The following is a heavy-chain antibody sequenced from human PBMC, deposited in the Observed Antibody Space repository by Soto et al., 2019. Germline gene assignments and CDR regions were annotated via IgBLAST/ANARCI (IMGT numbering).Heavy chain of an antibody. D-gene: IGHD7-27*01. CDR2: ISGDASST. J-gene: IGHJ4*02. V-gene: IGHV3-74*01. CDR1: GFTFSDNW. CDR3: TRGGTRTTYWGLFDS. Sequence: EVKVVESGGGLVQPGGSLRLSCAASGFTFSDNWMHWVRQPPGKGPVWVSRISGDASSTSYADSVKGRFTISRDSAKNTVYVQMDSLRVDDTAVYYCTRGGTRTTYWGLFDSWGQGTLVTVSS.